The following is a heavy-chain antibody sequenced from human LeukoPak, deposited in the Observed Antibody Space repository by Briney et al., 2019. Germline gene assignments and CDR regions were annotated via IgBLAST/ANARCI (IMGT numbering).Heavy chain of an antibody. CDR1: GYTFTGYY. J-gene: IGHJ3*02. Sequence: GASVKVSCKASGYTFTGYYMHWVRQAPGQGLEWMGWINPNSGGTNYAQKFQGRVTMTRDTSISTAYMELSRLRSDDTAVYYCARGYCSGGSCYGDAFDIWGQGTMVTVSS. CDR3: ARGYCSGGSCYGDAFDI. V-gene: IGHV1-2*02. D-gene: IGHD2-15*01. CDR2: INPNSGGT.